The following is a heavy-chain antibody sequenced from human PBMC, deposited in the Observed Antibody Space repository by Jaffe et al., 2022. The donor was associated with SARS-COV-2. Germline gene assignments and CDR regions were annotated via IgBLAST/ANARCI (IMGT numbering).Heavy chain of an antibody. CDR1: GDSVSNNFAA. CDR3: ARENREAATQLDS. Sequence: QVQLQQSGPGLVKPSQTLSLTCAVSGDSVSNNFAAWSWFRQSPSRGLEWLGRTFYRSKWSNDYAVSVRSRITIDPDTSKNQFSLRLNSVTPEDSAVYYCARENREAATQLDSWGQGTLVIVSS. CDR2: TFYRSKWSN. D-gene: IGHD2-15*01. J-gene: IGHJ5*01. V-gene: IGHV6-1*01.